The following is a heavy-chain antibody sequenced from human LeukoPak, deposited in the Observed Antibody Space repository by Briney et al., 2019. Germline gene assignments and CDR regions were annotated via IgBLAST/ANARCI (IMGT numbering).Heavy chain of an antibody. V-gene: IGHV3-11*04. CDR2: ISRSGSTK. CDR1: GFTFSDYN. Sequence: GGSLRLSCAASGFTFSDYNMRWIRQAPGKGLEWVSSISRSGSTKYYADSVKGRFTISRDNSKNTLYLQMNSLRAEDTAVYYCARDRYCSGGSCYSGLLDYWGQGTLVTVSS. CDR3: ARDRYCSGGSCYSGLLDY. J-gene: IGHJ4*02. D-gene: IGHD2-15*01.